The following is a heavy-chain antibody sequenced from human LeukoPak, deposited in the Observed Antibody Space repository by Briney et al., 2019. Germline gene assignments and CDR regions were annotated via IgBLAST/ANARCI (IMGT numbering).Heavy chain of an antibody. J-gene: IGHJ4*02. V-gene: IGHV1-8*01. D-gene: IGHD3-22*01. CDR3: ARAGAYYYDSSGYYVKEPVDY. CDR1: GYTFTSYD. Sequence: GASVKVSCKASGYTFTSYDINWVRQATGQGLEWMGWMNPNSGNTGYAQKFQGRVTMTRNTSISTAYMELSSLRSEDTAVYYCARAGAYYYDSSGYYVKEPVDYWGQGTLVTVSS. CDR2: MNPNSGNT.